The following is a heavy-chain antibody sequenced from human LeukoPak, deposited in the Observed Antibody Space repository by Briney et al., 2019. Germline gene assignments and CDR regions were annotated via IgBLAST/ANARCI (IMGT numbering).Heavy chain of an antibody. Sequence: GGSLRLSCAASGFTFSSYAMSWVRQAPGKGLEWVSAISGSGGSTYYADSVKGRFTISRDNSKNTLYLQMNSLRAEDTAVYYCAEPLGHYYDSSGYYSFDYWGQGTLVTVSS. CDR2: ISGSGGST. CDR1: GFTFSSYA. J-gene: IGHJ4*02. V-gene: IGHV3-23*01. CDR3: AEPLGHYYDSSGYYSFDY. D-gene: IGHD3-22*01.